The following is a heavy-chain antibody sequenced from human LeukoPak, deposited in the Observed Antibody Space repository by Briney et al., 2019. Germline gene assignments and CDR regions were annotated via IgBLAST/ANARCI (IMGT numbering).Heavy chain of an antibody. V-gene: IGHV1-18*01. CDR3: ARRVYYDILTAYSAYYYYYMDV. CDR1: GYTFTSYG. D-gene: IGHD3-9*01. Sequence: GASVKVSCKASGYTFTSYGITWVRQAPGQGLEWMGWISAYNGNTNYAQKLQDRVTMTTDTSTSTAYMELRSLRSDDTAVYYCARRVYYDILTAYSAYYYYYMDVWGKGTTVTISS. CDR2: ISAYNGNT. J-gene: IGHJ6*03.